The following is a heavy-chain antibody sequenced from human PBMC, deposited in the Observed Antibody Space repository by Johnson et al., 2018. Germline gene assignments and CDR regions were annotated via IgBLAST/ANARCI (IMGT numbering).Heavy chain of an antibody. Sequence: VQLVQSGGGLVQPGGSLRLSCAASGFTFSSYAMSWVRQAPGKGLEWVSAISGSGGSTYYADSVKGRFTISRANSKKTLYLQMNSLRAEDTAVYYCAKNLAGVATTNPVPFYYYYYYMDVWGKGTTVTVSS. J-gene: IGHJ6*03. V-gene: IGHV3-23*04. CDR3: AKNLAGVATTNPVPFYYYYYYMDV. CDR2: ISGSGGST. D-gene: IGHD5-12*01. CDR1: GFTFSSYA.